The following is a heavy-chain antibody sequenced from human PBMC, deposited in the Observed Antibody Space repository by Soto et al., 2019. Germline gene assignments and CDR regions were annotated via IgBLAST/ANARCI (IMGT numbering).Heavy chain of an antibody. D-gene: IGHD5-18*01. Sequence: GGSLRLSCAASGFTFSSYVMSWVRQAPGKGLEWVSAISGSGGSTYYADSVKGRFTISRDNSKNTLYLQMNSLRAEDTAVYYCAKHTAMAGSNWFDPWGQGTLVTVSS. CDR1: GFTFSSYV. CDR3: AKHTAMAGSNWFDP. J-gene: IGHJ5*02. CDR2: ISGSGGST. V-gene: IGHV3-23*01.